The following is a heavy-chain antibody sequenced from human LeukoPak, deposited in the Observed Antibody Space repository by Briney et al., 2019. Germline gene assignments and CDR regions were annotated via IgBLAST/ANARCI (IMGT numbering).Heavy chain of an antibody. J-gene: IGHJ4*02. CDR3: AKTTVVIITPSFFYFDY. D-gene: IGHD3-22*01. V-gene: IGHV3-23*01. CDR1: GFNFNTYA. Sequence: GGPLRLSCAASGFNFNTYAMSWVRQAPGKGLEWVSVLSGSGATTYYADSVKGRFIISRDNSKNTLYLQMNSLRAEDTAVYYCAKTTVVIITPSFFYFDYWGQGTLVTVSS. CDR2: LSGSGATT.